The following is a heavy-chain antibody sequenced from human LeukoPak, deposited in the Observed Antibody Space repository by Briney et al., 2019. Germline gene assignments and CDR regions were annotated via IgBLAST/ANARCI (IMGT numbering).Heavy chain of an antibody. V-gene: IGHV3-7*04. D-gene: IGHD2-2*02. CDR3: ARASGLGYCSSTSCYTRYYYYYGMDV. J-gene: IGHJ6*02. Sequence: PGGSLRLSCAASGFTFSSYWMSWVRQAPGKGLEWVANIKQDGSEKYYVDSVKGRFTISRDNAKNSLYLQMNSLRAGDTAVYYCARASGLGYCSSTSCYTRYYYYYGMDVWGQGTTVTVSS. CDR2: IKQDGSEK. CDR1: GFTFSSYW.